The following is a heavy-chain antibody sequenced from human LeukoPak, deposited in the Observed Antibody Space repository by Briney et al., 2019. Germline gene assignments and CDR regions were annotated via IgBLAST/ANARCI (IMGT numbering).Heavy chain of an antibody. V-gene: IGHV1-24*01. CDR3: YLAYYYYGMDV. CDR2: FDPEDGET. Sequence: ASVKVSCKVSGYTLTKLSMHWVRQAPGQGLEWMGGFDPEDGETIYAQKFQGRVTMTEDTSTDTAYMELSSLRSEDTAVYYCYLAYYYYGMDVWGHGATGTVS. J-gene: IGHJ6*02. CDR1: GYTLTKLS.